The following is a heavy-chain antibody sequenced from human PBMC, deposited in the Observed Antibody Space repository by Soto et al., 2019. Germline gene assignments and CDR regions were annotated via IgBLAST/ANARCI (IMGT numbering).Heavy chain of an antibody. CDR2: IRKSTGAI. J-gene: IGHJ4*02. CDR3: ARDRGGSGWPTFDS. V-gene: IGHV3-48*01. Sequence: GGSLRLSCAASGFTFSAYTMNWVRQAPGKGLEWVSCIRKSTGAIYYADSVKGRFTISRDNAKNSLYLQMNSLGAEDTAVYYCARDRGGSGWPTFDSWGQGTLVTVPQ. CDR1: GFTFSAYT. D-gene: IGHD6-19*01.